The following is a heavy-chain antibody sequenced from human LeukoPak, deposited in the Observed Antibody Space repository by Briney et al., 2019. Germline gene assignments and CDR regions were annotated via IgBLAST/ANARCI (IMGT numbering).Heavy chain of an antibody. CDR2: IYSRGST. J-gene: IGHJ3*02. Sequence: PSETLSLTCTVSGDSISNYYWSWLRQPPGKGLEWIGYIYSRGSTNYTPSLKRLVSISEDTSKNQISLKLSSVTAADTAVYFCARGPHYYGSGSYYTDIWGQGTMVSVSS. D-gene: IGHD3-10*01. CDR1: GDSISNYY. CDR3: ARGPHYYGSGSYYTDI. V-gene: IGHV4-59*08.